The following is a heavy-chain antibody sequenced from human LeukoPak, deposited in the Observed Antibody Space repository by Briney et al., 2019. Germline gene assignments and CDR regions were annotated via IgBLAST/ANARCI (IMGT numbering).Heavy chain of an antibody. CDR1: GFTFSSYA. CDR3: AKGSGYYGPTFDY. CDR2: ISGSGGST. J-gene: IGHJ4*02. D-gene: IGHD3-3*01. V-gene: IGHV3-23*01. Sequence: PGGSLTLSCPASGFTFSSYAMRWVRQAPGKGLEWVSAISGSGGSTYYAGSVKGRFTISRDNSKNTLYLQMNSLRAEDTAVYYCAKGSGYYGPTFDYWGQGTLVTVSS.